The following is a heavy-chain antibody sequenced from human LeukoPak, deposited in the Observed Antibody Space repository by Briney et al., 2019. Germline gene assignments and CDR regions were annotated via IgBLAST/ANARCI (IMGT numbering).Heavy chain of an antibody. CDR1: GFTFSSYS. D-gene: IGHD3-3*01. J-gene: IGHJ3*02. CDR2: FTSGSRSI. Sequence: GGSLRLSCAASGFTFSSYSMTWVRQAPGKGLEWVSSFTSGSRSIYYADSVKGRFTISRDNAKKSLYLQMNSLRAEDTAIYYCARVFRPSLTVFIIRGAFDIWGQGTMVTVSS. CDR3: ARVFRPSLTVFIIRGAFDI. V-gene: IGHV3-21*01.